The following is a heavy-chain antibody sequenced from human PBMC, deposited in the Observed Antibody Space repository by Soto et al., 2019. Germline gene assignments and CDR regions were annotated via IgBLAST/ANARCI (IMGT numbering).Heavy chain of an antibody. J-gene: IGHJ4*02. Sequence: QVLLVQSGAEVKKPGASVKVSCKASGYTFTSYYMNWVRQATGQGLEWMGWMNPNSGNTGYAQKFQGRVTMTRNTSISTAYMELSSLKSEDTAVYYCSRGTRNFDEWGQGTLVTVSS. CDR1: GYTFTSYY. CDR3: SRGTRNFDE. V-gene: IGHV1-8*01. CDR2: MNPNSGNT.